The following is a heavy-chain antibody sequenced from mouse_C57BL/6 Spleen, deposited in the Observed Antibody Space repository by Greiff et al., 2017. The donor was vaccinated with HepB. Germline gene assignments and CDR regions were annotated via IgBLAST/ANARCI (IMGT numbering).Heavy chain of an antibody. CDR2: INPNNGGT. CDR1: GYTFTDYN. D-gene: IGHD2-4*01. Sequence: EVQLQQSGPELVKPGASVKIPCKASGYTFTDYNMDWVKQSHGKSLEWIGDINPNNGGTIYNQKFKGKATLTVDKSSSTAYMELRSLTSEDTAVYYGARYDYDGWFAYWGQGTLVTVSA. V-gene: IGHV1-18*01. J-gene: IGHJ3*01. CDR3: ARYDYDGWFAY.